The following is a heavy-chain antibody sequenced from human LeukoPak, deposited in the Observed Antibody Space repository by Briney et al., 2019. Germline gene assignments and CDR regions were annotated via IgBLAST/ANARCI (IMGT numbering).Heavy chain of an antibody. CDR3: AKSSQLYDSFDY. CDR2: ISGSGGST. J-gene: IGHJ4*02. Sequence: PGGSLRLSCAASGFTFSSCAMSWVRQAPGKGLEWVSAISGSGGSTYYADSVKGRFTISRDNSKNTLYLQMNSLRAEDTAVYYCAKSSQLYDSFDYWGQGTLVTVSS. D-gene: IGHD3-3*01. V-gene: IGHV3-23*01. CDR1: GFTFSSCA.